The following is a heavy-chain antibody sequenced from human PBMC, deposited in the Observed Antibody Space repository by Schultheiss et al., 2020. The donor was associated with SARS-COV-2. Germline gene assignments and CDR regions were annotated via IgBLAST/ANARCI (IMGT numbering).Heavy chain of an antibody. J-gene: IGHJ6*02. CDR1: GFTFSSYA. Sequence: GGSLRLSCAASGFTFSSYAMSWVRQAPGKGLEWVSSIGGSGGSAYYADSVKGRFTISRDSSKNTLYLQMNSLRAEDTAVYYCARDRGGAAAYGMDVWGQGTTVTVSS. D-gene: IGHD6-13*01. V-gene: IGHV3-23*01. CDR2: IGGSGGSA. CDR3: ARDRGGAAAYGMDV.